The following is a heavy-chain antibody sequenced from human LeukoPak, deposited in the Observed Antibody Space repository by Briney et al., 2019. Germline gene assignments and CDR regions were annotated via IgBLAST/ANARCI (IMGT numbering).Heavy chain of an antibody. Sequence: PSETLSLTCSVSGASISGGTYYWGWIRQPPGEGLEGIGSIYYTGSTYDNPSLKSRVTISVDTSKNQFSLKLSSVTAADTAVYYCARRGGSGRAFDYWGQGTLVTVSS. J-gene: IGHJ4*02. CDR1: GASISGGTYY. V-gene: IGHV4-39*01. CDR3: ARRGGSGRAFDY. CDR2: IYYTGST. D-gene: IGHD1-26*01.